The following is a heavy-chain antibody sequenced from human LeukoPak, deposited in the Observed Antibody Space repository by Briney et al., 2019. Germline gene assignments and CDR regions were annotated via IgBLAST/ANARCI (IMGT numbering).Heavy chain of an antibody. V-gene: IGHV4-30-2*06. D-gene: IGHD4-17*01. CDR3: ARRPTVTTGFYY. CDR1: GGSISSGGYS. CDR2: TYHSGST. Sequence: SEPLSLTCAVSGGSISSGGYSWSWIRQSPGKGLVWIGYTYHSGSTYYHPSLKSRGTLSVDRSKNQFSLKLSSVTAADTAVYYCARRPTVTTGFYYWGQGTLVTVSS. J-gene: IGHJ4*02.